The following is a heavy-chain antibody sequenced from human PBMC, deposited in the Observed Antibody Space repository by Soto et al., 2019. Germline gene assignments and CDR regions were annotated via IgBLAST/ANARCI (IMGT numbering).Heavy chain of an antibody. D-gene: IGHD2-15*01. V-gene: IGHV4-31*03. CDR1: GGSISRGAYF. J-gene: IGHJ4*02. Sequence: QVHLQESGPGQVRPSQTLSLSCSVSGGSISRGAYFWTWIRQFPGKGLERIAYISYTGAPYSNPSLKSRVTILADTSKNQFSLKLNSVTSADTAVYSCARGGPVSVSPAWQLLGYFDYWGQGPLVTVSS. CDR2: ISYTGAP. CDR3: ARGGPVSVSPAWQLLGYFDY.